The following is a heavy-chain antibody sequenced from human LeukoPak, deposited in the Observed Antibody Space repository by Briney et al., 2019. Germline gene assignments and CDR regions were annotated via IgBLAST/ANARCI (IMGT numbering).Heavy chain of an antibody. V-gene: IGHV4-4*09. Sequence: PSETLSLTCTVSGGSISSYYWSWIRQPPGKGLEWIGYIYTSGSTNYNPSLKSRVTISVDTSKNQFSLKLSSVTAADTAVYYCARQGGSSSSSWRYYYYYMDVWGKGTTVTVSS. CDR3: ARQGGSSSSSWRYYYYYMDV. D-gene: IGHD6-6*01. CDR1: GGSISSYY. CDR2: IYTSGST. J-gene: IGHJ6*03.